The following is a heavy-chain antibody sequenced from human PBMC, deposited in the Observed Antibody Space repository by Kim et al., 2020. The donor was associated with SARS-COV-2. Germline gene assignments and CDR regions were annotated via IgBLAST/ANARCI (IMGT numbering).Heavy chain of an antibody. Sequence: GGSLRLSCAASGFTFSHYAMSWVRQAPGKGLEWVSSLDGGGTTTYYADSVKGRFTITRDNSKNTLYLQMNSLGAEDTAIYYCTTRPGLSPTGTFDYWGQGAPCTVSS. CDR3: TTRPGLSPTGTFDY. V-gene: IGHV3-23*01. J-gene: IGHJ4*02. CDR2: LDGGGTTT. CDR1: GFTFSHYA. D-gene: IGHD6-13*01.